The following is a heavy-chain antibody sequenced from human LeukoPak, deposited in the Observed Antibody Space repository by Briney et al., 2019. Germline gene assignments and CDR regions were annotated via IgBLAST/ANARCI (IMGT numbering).Heavy chain of an antibody. CDR3: ARRYTASPGERFDY. CDR2: IYYSGST. Sequence: SETLSLTCTVSGGSVTSDSYYWSWIRQPPGKGLEWIGYIYYSGSTNYDPSLKSRVTISLDTSKNQFSLMLRSLTAADTAVYYRARRYTASPGERFDYWGQGILVTVSS. CDR1: GGSVTSDSYY. J-gene: IGHJ4*02. V-gene: IGHV4-61*01. D-gene: IGHD2-2*02.